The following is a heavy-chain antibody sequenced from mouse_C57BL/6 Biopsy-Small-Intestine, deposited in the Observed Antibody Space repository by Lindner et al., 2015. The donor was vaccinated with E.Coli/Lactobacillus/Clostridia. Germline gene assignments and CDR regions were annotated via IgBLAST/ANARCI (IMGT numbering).Heavy chain of an antibody. CDR2: FHPYNDDS. Sequence: VQLQESGAVLVKPGASVKMSCKASGYTFTTYPIEWMKQNHDKSLEWIGNFHPYNDDSDYNDKFKGKATLTVERSSSTVYLELSRLTSDDSAVYYCARGGLLWTIDYWGQGTSVTVSS. J-gene: IGHJ4*01. CDR1: GYTFTTYP. D-gene: IGHD1-1*02. CDR3: ARGGLLWTIDY. V-gene: IGHV1-47*01.